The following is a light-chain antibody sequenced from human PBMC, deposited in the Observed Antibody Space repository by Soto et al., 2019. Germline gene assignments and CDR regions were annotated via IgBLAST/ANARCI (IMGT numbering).Light chain of an antibody. V-gene: IGKV1-9*01. CDR2: AAS. J-gene: IGKJ4*01. CDR1: QAISTY. CDR3: QQLNAYPLT. Sequence: DIHLTQSPSLLSASVGDRVTITCRASQAISTYLAWYQQASGKAPKLLISAASTLQRGVPSRFSGSGSGTQFTLTISSLQPEDFATYYCQQLNAYPLTFGGGTRVEIK.